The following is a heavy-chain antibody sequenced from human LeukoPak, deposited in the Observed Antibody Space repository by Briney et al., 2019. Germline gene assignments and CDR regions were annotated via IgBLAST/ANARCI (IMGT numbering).Heavy chain of an antibody. Sequence: GGSLRLSCAASGFSFSSYSMNWVRQAPGKGLEWVSYISSSTSTIYYADSVKGRFTISRDNSKNTVYLQMTTLRVEDTAVYYCARDEDGRSSNYVFDYWGQGTLVTVSS. CDR2: ISSSTSTI. D-gene: IGHD3-16*01. V-gene: IGHV3-48*01. CDR3: ARDEDGRSSNYVFDY. J-gene: IGHJ4*02. CDR1: GFSFSSYS.